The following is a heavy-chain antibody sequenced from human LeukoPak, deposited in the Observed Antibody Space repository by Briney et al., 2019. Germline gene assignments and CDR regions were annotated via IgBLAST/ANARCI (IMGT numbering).Heavy chain of an antibody. Sequence: GGSLRLSCAASGFTFSNYWMSWVRQVPGKGLEWVANIKQDGSEKYYVDSVKGRFTISRDNAKNSLYLQMDSLRAKDTAVYYCVSDVYWGQGTLVTVSS. CDR3: VSDVY. CDR2: IKQDGSEK. CDR1: GFTFSNYW. V-gene: IGHV3-7*05. J-gene: IGHJ4*02.